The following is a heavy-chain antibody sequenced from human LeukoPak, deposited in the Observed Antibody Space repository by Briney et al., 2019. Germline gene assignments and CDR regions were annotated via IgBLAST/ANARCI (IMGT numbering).Heavy chain of an antibody. D-gene: IGHD1-26*01. CDR1: GFTFSSYW. V-gene: IGHV3-7*03. J-gene: IGHJ4*02. CDR2: IKQDGSEK. Sequence: GGSLGLSCAASGFTFSSYWMSWVRQAPGKGLEWVANIKQDGSEKYYVDSVKGRFTISRDNSKNTLYLQMNSLRAEDTAVYYCAKEDHSGSYYYFDYWGQGTLVTVSS. CDR3: AKEDHSGSYYYFDY.